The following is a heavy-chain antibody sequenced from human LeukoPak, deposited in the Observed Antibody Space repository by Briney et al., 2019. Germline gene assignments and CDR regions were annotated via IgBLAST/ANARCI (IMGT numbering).Heavy chain of an antibody. CDR1: GGTFSSYA. Sequence: ASVKVSCKASGGTFSSYAISWVRQAPGQGLEWMGGIIPIFGTANYAQKFQGRVTITADESTSTAYMELSSLRSEDTAVYYCAREVLGYCSSTSCPWGYGMEVWGKGTTVTVSS. J-gene: IGHJ6*04. V-gene: IGHV1-69*01. CDR3: AREVLGYCSSTSCPWGYGMEV. CDR2: IIPIFGTA. D-gene: IGHD2-2*01.